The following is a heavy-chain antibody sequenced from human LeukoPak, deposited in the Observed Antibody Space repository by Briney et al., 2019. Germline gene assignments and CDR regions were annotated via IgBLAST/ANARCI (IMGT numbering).Heavy chain of an antibody. Sequence: SVKVSCKASGGTFSSYAISWVRQAPGQGLEWMGGIIPIFGTTNYAQKFQGKVTITADESTGTAYMELSSLRSEDTAVYYCAREWNNVLTGYSPGGYWGQGTLVTVSS. J-gene: IGHJ4*02. CDR1: GGTFSSYA. D-gene: IGHD3-9*01. CDR3: AREWNNVLTGYSPGGY. V-gene: IGHV1-69*13. CDR2: IIPIFGTT.